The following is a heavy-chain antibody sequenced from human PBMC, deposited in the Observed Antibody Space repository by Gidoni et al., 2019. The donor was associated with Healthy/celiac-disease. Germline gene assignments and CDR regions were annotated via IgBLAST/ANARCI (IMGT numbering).Heavy chain of an antibody. D-gene: IGHD2-15*01. CDR3: ASLYCSGGSCYSFYY. Sequence: QLQLQESGPGLVKPSETLSLTCTVSGGSISSSSYYWGWIRQPPGKGLEWIGSIYYSGSTYYNPSLKSRVTISVDTSKNQFSLKLSSVTAADTAVYYCASLYCSGGSCYSFYYWGQGTLVTVSS. CDR2: IYYSGST. CDR1: GGSISSSSYY. J-gene: IGHJ4*02. V-gene: IGHV4-39*07.